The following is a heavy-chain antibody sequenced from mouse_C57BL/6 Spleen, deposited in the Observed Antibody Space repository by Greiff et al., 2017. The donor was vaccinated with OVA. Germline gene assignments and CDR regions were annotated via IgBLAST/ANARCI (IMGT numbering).Heavy chain of an antibody. CDR1: GFTFSSYA. Sequence: EVKLVESGEGLVKPGGSLKLSCAASGFTFSSYAMSWVRQTPEKRLEWVAYISSGGDYIYYADTVKGRFTISRDNARNTLYLQMSSLKSEDTAMYYCTRGKLTTGGGFYAMDYWGQGTSVTVSS. D-gene: IGHD1-1*01. V-gene: IGHV5S21*01. J-gene: IGHJ4*01. CDR2: ISSGGDYI. CDR3: TRGKLTTGGGFYAMDY.